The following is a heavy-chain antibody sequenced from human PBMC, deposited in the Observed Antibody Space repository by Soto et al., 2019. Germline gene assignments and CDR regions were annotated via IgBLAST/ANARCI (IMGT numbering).Heavy chain of an antibody. J-gene: IGHJ5*02. D-gene: IGHD3-3*01. V-gene: IGHV4-4*07. CDR1: GGAISAYY. CDR2: IYSSGST. Sequence: SETLSLTCTVSGGAISAYYWTWIRQPAGKGLEWIGRIYSSGSTKYNPSLQSRVTMSLDTSNNQFSLRLTSVTAADTAVYYCARGQRFSDWFDPWGQGTLVTVS. CDR3: ARGQRFSDWFDP.